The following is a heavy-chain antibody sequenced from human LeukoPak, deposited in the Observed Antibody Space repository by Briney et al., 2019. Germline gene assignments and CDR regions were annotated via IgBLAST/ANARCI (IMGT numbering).Heavy chain of an antibody. CDR1: GDTVSSKSGA. Sequence: SQTLSPTCAISGDTVSSKSGAWNWIRQSPSRGLEWLGRTYYRSEWFNDYEESVKSRIIINADTSKNQISLQLKSVSPEDTAVYYCASEQGGSFHHWGQGTLVFVSS. V-gene: IGHV6-1*01. CDR2: TYYRSEWFN. D-gene: IGHD3-16*01. CDR3: ASEQGGSFHH. J-gene: IGHJ1*01.